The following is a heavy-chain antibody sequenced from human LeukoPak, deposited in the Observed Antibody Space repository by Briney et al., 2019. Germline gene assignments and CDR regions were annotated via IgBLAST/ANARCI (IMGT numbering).Heavy chain of an antibody. J-gene: IGHJ6*02. CDR3: ARDLMATIYYYYGMDV. CDR2: ISYDGSSK. D-gene: IGHD5-24*01. Sequence: PGGSLRLSCAASGFTFSSYAMHLVRQAPAKGLQWVAVISYDGSSKYYTDSVKGRFTISRDNSKNTLYLQMNTLRADDTAVYFCARDLMATIYYYYGMDVWGRGTTVTVSS. V-gene: IGHV3-30-3*01. CDR1: GFTFSSYA.